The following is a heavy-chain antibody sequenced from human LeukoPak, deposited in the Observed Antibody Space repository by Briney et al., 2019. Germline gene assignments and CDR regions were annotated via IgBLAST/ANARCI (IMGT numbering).Heavy chain of an antibody. CDR3: ARGRAVAGPEDY. Sequence: PGGSLRLSCAASGFTFSSYAMSWVRQAPGKGLEWVSSISSSSSYIYYADSVKGRFTISRDNAKNSLYLQMNSLRAEDTAVYYCARGRAVAGPEDYWGQGTLVTVSS. V-gene: IGHV3-21*01. CDR1: GFTFSSYA. J-gene: IGHJ4*02. D-gene: IGHD6-19*01. CDR2: ISSSSSYI.